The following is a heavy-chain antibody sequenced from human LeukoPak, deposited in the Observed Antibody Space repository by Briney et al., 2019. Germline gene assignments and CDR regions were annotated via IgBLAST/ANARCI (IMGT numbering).Heavy chain of an antibody. Sequence: SETLSLTCTVSGGLISSGSYYWSWIRQPAGKGLEWAGRMYTSGSTNYNPSLKSRVTISVDTSKNQFSLKLSSVTAADTAVYYCARDTGPTAWYFDLWGRGTLVTVSS. J-gene: IGHJ2*01. D-gene: IGHD2-21*02. CDR2: MYTSGST. V-gene: IGHV4-61*02. CDR1: GGLISSGSYY. CDR3: ARDTGPTAWYFDL.